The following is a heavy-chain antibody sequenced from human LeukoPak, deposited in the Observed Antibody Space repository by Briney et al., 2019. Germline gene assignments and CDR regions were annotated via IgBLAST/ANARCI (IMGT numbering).Heavy chain of an antibody. D-gene: IGHD4-17*01. CDR1: GFTFSSYA. Sequence: GSLRLSCAASGFTFSSYAMSWVRQAPGKGLEWVSAISGSGGSTYYADSVKGRFTISRDNSKNTVYLQMKSLRAEDTAGYYCAKAGYGDHGDPGKYNWFDPWGQGTLVTVSS. CDR3: AKAGYGDHGDPGKYNWFDP. CDR2: ISGSGGST. V-gene: IGHV3-23*01. J-gene: IGHJ5*02.